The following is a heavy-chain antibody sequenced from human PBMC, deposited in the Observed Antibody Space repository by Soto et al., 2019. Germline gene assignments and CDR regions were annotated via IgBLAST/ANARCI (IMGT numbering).Heavy chain of an antibody. J-gene: IGHJ5*02. CDR2: IYYSGST. D-gene: IGHD2-15*01. CDR1: GGSISSSSYY. V-gene: IGHV4-39*01. Sequence: SETLSLTCTVSGGSISSSSYYWGWIRQPPGKGLEWIGSIYYSGSTYYNPSLKSRVTISVDTSKNQFSLKLSSVTAADTAVYYCARHNCSGGSCYNWFDPWGQGTLVTVSS. CDR3: ARHNCSGGSCYNWFDP.